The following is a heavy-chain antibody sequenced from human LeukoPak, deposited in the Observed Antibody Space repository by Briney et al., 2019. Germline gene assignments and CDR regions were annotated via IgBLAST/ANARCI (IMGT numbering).Heavy chain of an antibody. CDR1: GYSISSGYY. CDR2: IYHSGGT. J-gene: IGHJ4*02. V-gene: IGHV4-38-2*02. D-gene: IGHD3-10*01. CDR3: AREISGGWFGELVDY. Sequence: SETLSLTCTVSGYSISSGYYWGWIRQPPGKGLEWIGSIYHSGGTYYNPSLKSRVTISVDTSKNQFSLKLSSVTAADTAVYYCAREISGGWFGELVDYWGQGTLVTVSS.